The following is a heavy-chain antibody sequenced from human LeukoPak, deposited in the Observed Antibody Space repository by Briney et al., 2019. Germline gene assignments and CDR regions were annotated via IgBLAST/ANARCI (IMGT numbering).Heavy chain of an antibody. CDR3: AKGEGYYYDSSGYYSPFDY. D-gene: IGHD3-22*01. CDR2: ISGSSGST. CDR1: GFTFSNYA. Sequence: QSGGSLRLSCAASGFTFSNYAMSWVRQAPGKGLEWVSVISGSSGSTYYADSVTGRFTISRDNSKNTLYLQMNSLRVEDTAVYYCAKGEGYYYDSSGYYSPFDYWGQGTLVTVSS. J-gene: IGHJ4*02. V-gene: IGHV3-23*01.